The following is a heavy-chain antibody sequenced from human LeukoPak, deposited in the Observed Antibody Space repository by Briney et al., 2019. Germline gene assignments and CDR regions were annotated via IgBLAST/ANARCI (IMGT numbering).Heavy chain of an antibody. CDR2: MNPNSGNT. CDR3: ARVVDTAMVTRYYYYYMDV. Sequence: GASVKVSCKASGYTFTSYDINWVRQATGQGLEWMGWMNPNSGNTGYAQKFQGRVTMTRYTSISTAYMELSSLRSEDTAVYYCARVVDTAMVTRYYYYYMDVWGKGTTVTVSS. CDR1: GYTFTSYD. D-gene: IGHD5-18*01. J-gene: IGHJ6*03. V-gene: IGHV1-8*01.